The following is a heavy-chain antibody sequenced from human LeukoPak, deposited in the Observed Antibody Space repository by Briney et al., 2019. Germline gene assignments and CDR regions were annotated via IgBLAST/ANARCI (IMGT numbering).Heavy chain of an antibody. D-gene: IGHD1-7*01. Sequence: PGGSLRLSCAASGFAFADYSLHWVRQAPGKGLEWVALMSFDGNFENFADSVKGRFTTSRDTARKTLYLHMGSLGVEDSAVYYCARVGETGTVTMELDLWGQGALVTVSS. CDR1: GFAFADYS. CDR2: MSFDGNFE. CDR3: ARVGETGTVTMELDL. V-gene: IGHV3-30*04. J-gene: IGHJ1*01.